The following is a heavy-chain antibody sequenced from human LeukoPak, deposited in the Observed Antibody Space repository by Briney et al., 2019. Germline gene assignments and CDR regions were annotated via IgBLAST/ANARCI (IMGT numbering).Heavy chain of an antibody. J-gene: IGHJ3*02. D-gene: IGHD3-22*01. CDR1: GYTFTSYD. CDR2: MNPNSGNT. Sequence: GASVKVSCKASGYTFTSYDINWVRQATGQGLEWMGWMNPNSGNTGYAQKFQGRVTITRNTSISTAYMELSSLRSEDTAVYYCARGRYYYDSSGYYIDAFDIWGQGTMVTVSS. V-gene: IGHV1-8*03. CDR3: ARGRYYYDSSGYYIDAFDI.